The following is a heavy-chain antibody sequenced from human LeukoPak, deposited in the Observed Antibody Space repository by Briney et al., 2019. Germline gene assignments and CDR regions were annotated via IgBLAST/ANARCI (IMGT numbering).Heavy chain of an antibody. J-gene: IGHJ4*02. CDR1: GYTFTSYG. Sequence: ASVKVSCKASGYTFTSYGISWVRQAPGQGLEWMGWISAYNGNTNYAQKLQGRVTMTTDTSTSTAYMELRSLRSDDTAVYYCARALRYYDSSGYDYWGQGTLVTVSS. V-gene: IGHV1-18*01. CDR2: ISAYNGNT. CDR3: ARALRYYDSSGYDY. D-gene: IGHD3-22*01.